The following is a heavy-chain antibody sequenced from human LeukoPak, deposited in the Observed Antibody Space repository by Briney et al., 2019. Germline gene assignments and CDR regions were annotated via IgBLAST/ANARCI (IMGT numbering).Heavy chain of an antibody. V-gene: IGHV1-8*01. Sequence: ASVKVSCQASGYNFNTYDINWLRQATGRGLEWMGWMNPNSGDTGIAQRFQGRVTMIRDTSINTAYMELSSLRSDDTAMYYCARSGIVVVPAPIVETQDPWGQGTLVTVSA. J-gene: IGHJ5*02. CDR3: ARSGIVVVPAPIVETQDP. D-gene: IGHD2-2*01. CDR1: GYNFNTYD. CDR2: MNPNSGDT.